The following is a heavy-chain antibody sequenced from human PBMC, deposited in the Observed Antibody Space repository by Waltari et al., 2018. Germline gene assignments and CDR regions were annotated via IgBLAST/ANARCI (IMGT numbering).Heavy chain of an antibody. V-gene: IGHV4-30-4*08. D-gene: IGHD3-16*01. CDR2: IYYSGST. J-gene: IGHJ4*02. CDR1: GGSISSGAYY. Sequence: QVQLQESGPGLVKPSQPLSLTCTVSGGSISSGAYYWSWIRQPPGKGLEWIGYIYYSGSTYFNPSLKRRVTISVDTSKNQFSLKLSSVTAADTAVYYCAREGGNVDYWGQGTLVTVSS. CDR3: AREGGNVDY.